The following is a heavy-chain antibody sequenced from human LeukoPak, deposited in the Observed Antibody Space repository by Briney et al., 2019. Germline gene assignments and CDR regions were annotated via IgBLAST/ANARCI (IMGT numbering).Heavy chain of an antibody. D-gene: IGHD2-21*02. CDR1: GGSISSGSYY. J-gene: IGHJ4*02. CDR3: ARVPYGGGDCYSADFDY. Sequence: SQTLSLTCTISGGSISSGSYYWSWIRLPAGKGLESIGLIYTSGSTNYNPSLKRRVTISVDTSKNQFSLKLSSVTAADTAVYYCARVPYGGGDCYSADFDYWGQGTLVTVSS. V-gene: IGHV4-61*02. CDR2: IYTSGST.